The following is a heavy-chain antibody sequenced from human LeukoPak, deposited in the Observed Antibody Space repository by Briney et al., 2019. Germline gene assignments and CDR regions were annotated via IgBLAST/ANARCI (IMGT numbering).Heavy chain of an antibody. J-gene: IGHJ4*01. Sequence: SVKVSCKASGFTFASSAVQSVRQARGQRLEWIGWIVVGSGNTNYAQKFQERVTITRDMSTSTAYMELSSLRSEDTAVYYCAASPDYYDSSGYSYYFDYWGYGTLVSVSS. V-gene: IGHV1-58*01. CDR3: AASPDYYDSSGYSYYFDY. D-gene: IGHD3-22*01. CDR2: IVVGSGNT. CDR1: GFTFASSA.